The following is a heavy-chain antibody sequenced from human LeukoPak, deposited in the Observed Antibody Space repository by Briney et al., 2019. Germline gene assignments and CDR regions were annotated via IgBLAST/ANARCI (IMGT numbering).Heavy chain of an antibody. CDR3: ARDKYD. V-gene: IGHV3-30-3*01. CDR2: ISYDGSNK. D-gene: IGHD3-16*01. Sequence: GGPLRLSCAASGFTFSSYAMHWVRQAPGKGLEWVAVISYDGSNKYYADSVKGRFTISRDNSKNALYLQMNSLRAEDTAVYYCARDKYDWGQGTLVTVSS. CDR1: GFTFSSYA. J-gene: IGHJ4*02.